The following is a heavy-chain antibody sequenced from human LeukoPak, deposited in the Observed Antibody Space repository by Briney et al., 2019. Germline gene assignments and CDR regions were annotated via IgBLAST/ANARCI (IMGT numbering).Heavy chain of an antibody. Sequence: GASVKVSCKASGGTLSSYAISWVRQAPGQGLEWMGGIIPIFGTANYAQKFQGRVTITTDESTSTAYMELSSLRSEDTAVYYCARARTHYDILTGYSSLYYYYMDVWGKGTTVTVSS. CDR1: GGTLSSYA. CDR3: ARARTHYDILTGYSSLYYYYMDV. V-gene: IGHV1-69*05. J-gene: IGHJ6*03. CDR2: IIPIFGTA. D-gene: IGHD3-9*01.